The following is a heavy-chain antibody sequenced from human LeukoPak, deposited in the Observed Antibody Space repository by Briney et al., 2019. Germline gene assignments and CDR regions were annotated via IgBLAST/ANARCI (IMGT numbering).Heavy chain of an antibody. Sequence: GGSLRLSCAASGFTFDDYAMHWVRQAPGKGLEWVSLISGDGDSTYYADSVKGRFTISRDTSKNSLYLQMDSLRTEDTALYYCTKGQGYYFDYWGQGTLVTVSS. CDR3: TKGQGYYFDY. CDR1: GFTFDDYA. V-gene: IGHV3-43*02. CDR2: ISGDGDST. J-gene: IGHJ4*02.